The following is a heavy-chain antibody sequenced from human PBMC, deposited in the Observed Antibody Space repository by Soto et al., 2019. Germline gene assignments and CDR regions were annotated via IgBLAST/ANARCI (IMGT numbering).Heavy chain of an antibody. J-gene: IGHJ4*02. CDR2: IGGSGGNR. CDR1: GFTFNAYA. CDR3: ARVASDYINSVDH. V-gene: IGHV3-23*01. D-gene: IGHD4-4*01. Sequence: EVQLLESGGGLVQPGGSLRLSCAASGFTFNAYAMTWVRQAPGKGLEWVSAIGGSGGNRYYAASVKGRFTISSDNSKHTLDLQMSRLRVEDTAVYYCARVASDYINSVDHWGQGILVTVSS.